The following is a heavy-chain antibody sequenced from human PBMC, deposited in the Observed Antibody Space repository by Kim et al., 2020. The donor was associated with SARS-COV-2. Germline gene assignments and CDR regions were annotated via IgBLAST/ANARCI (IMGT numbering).Heavy chain of an antibody. V-gene: IGHV3-23*01. CDR3: AKIKLSGDTFHY. J-gene: IGHJ4*02. CDR2: LNGDGGST. CDR1: GFTFNNYA. D-gene: IGHD3-10*01. Sequence: GGSLRLSCAASGFTFNNYAMSWVRQAPGKGLEWVSALNGDGGSTYYAASVKGRVTISRDNSENTMYLQMNSLRADDTAVYYCAKIKLSGDTFHYWGQGTL.